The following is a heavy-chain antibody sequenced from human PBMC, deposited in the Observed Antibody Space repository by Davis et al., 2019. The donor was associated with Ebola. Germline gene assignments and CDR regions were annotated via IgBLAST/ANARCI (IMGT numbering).Heavy chain of an antibody. Sequence: ASVKVSCKVSGYTLTELSMHWVRQAPGKGLEWMGGFDPEDGETIYAQKFQGRVTMTEDTSTDTAYMELSSLRSEDTAVYYCATPPPWYSSSWYSRYFQHWGQGTLVTVSS. D-gene: IGHD6-13*01. J-gene: IGHJ1*01. CDR1: GYTLTELS. CDR2: FDPEDGET. V-gene: IGHV1-24*01. CDR3: ATPPPWYSSSWYSRYFQH.